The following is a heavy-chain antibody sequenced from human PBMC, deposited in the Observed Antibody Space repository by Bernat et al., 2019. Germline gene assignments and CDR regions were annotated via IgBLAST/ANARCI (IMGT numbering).Heavy chain of an antibody. J-gene: IGHJ6*02. V-gene: IGHV2-5*02. CDR1: GFSLSTSGVG. D-gene: IGHD2-8*01. CDR3: EHNSNGYYYYGMDV. CDR2: IYWDDDK. Sequence: QITLKESGPTLVKPTQTLTLTCTFSGFSLSTSGVGVGWIRQPPGKALEWLALIYWDDDKRYSPSLKSRLTITKDTSKNQVVLTMTNMDPVDTATYYCEHNSNGYYYYGMDVWGQGTTVTVSS.